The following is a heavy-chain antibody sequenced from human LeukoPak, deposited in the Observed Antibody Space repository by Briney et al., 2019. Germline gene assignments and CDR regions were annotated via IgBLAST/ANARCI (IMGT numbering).Heavy chain of an antibody. V-gene: IGHV1-2*02. CDR1: GYTFPDYY. CDR3: ARGGGSSGYPDY. CDR2: INPKSGTT. D-gene: IGHD3-22*01. J-gene: IGHJ4*02. Sequence: EASVKVSCTTSGYTFPDYYLHWVRPAPGRGLEWLGWINPKSGTTNYAQKFQGRITVTRDTSITTTYMELYNLRSDDTALYYCARGGGSSGYPDYWGQGALVTVSS.